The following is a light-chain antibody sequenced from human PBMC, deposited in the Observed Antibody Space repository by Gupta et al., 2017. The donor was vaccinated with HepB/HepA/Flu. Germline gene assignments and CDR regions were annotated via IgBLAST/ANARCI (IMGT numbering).Light chain of an antibody. CDR2: AAS. CDR1: QSISNY. Sequence: DIQMPQSPSSLSASVGDRVTITCRASQSISNYLNWYQQKPGKAPRLLIYAASSLQRGVPSRFSGSGSGTDFSLTISGRQPEDFATYFCQQNYNLPPCTFGHGTKVEIK. V-gene: IGKV1-39*01. CDR3: QQNYNLPPCT. J-gene: IGKJ2*02.